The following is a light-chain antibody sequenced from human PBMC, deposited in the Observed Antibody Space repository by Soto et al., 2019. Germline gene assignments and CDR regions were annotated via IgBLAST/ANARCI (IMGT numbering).Light chain of an antibody. Sequence: EIVLTQSPATLSVSAGERATLSCRASQSVSSNLAWYQQKPGQAPRLLIYGASTRATGIPGRLRGSGSGIEFTLTISSLQSEDVAVYYCQQYDNWPPITFGQGTRLEIK. CDR3: QQYDNWPPIT. V-gene: IGKV3D-15*01. CDR1: QSVSSN. CDR2: GAS. J-gene: IGKJ5*01.